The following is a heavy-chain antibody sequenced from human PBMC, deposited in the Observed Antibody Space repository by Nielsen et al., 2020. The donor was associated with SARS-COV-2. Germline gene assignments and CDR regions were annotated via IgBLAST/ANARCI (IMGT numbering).Heavy chain of an antibody. CDR2: IDPSDSYT. CDR1: GFTFSSYW. CDR3: AREGQDDSGTERHGMDV. V-gene: IGHV5-10-1*01. D-gene: IGHD3-10*01. Sequence: GESLKISCAASGFTFSSYWISWVRQMPGKGLEWMGRIDPSDSYTNYSPSFQGHVTISADKSISTAYLQWSSLKASDTAMYYCAREGQDDSGTERHGMDVWGQGTTVTVSS. J-gene: IGHJ6*02.